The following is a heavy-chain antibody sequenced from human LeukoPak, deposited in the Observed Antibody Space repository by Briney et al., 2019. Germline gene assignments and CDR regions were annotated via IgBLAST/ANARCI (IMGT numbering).Heavy chain of an antibody. CDR1: GFTFSSYG. Sequence: GGSLRLSCAASGFTFSSYGMHWVRQAPGKGLEWVAFIRYDGSNKYYADSVKGRFTISRDSSKNTLYLQMNSLRAEDTAVYYCAGWWELLSSAHRVHFDYWGQGTLVTVSS. D-gene: IGHD1-26*01. J-gene: IGHJ4*02. CDR3: AGWWELLSSAHRVHFDY. CDR2: IRYDGSNK. V-gene: IGHV3-30*02.